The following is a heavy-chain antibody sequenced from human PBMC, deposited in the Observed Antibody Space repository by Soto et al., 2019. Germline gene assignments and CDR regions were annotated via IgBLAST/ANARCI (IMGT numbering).Heavy chain of an antibody. V-gene: IGHV1-46*01. Sequence: ASVKVSCKASGYTFTSCYMHWVRQAPGQGLEWMGIINPSGGSTSYAQKFQGRVTMTRDTSTSTVYMELSSLRSEDTAVYYCARDTRGRQARSRVITQELDYWGQGTLVTVSS. D-gene: IGHD2-21*01. CDR1: GYTFTSCY. J-gene: IGHJ4*02. CDR3: ARDTRGRQARSRVITQELDY. CDR2: INPSGGST.